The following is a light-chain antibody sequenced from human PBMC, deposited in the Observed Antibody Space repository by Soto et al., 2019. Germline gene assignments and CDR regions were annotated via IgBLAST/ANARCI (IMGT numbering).Light chain of an antibody. J-gene: IGKJ3*01. Sequence: DIQMTQSPSSLSASVGDRVTITCRASQSIDNFLNWYQKKPGKAPKLLIYATSNLQSGVPSTFSGSGSGTDFTLTISSLQPGDLATYDCQQSYSTPRTFGPGTTVDIK. CDR3: QQSYSTPRT. CDR2: ATS. V-gene: IGKV1-39*01. CDR1: QSIDNF.